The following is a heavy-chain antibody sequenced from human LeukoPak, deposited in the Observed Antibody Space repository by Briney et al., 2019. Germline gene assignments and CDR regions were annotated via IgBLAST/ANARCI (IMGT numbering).Heavy chain of an antibody. J-gene: IGHJ1*01. CDR3: AREYSASEH. CDR1: GYNFVGYY. CDR2: IDTYTGNT. Sequence: ASVKVSCKASGYNFVGYYLHWVRQAPGQGLEWMAWIDTYTGNTHYAQKFQGRITVTRDTSLSTTYMELNWLTSEDTAMYYCAREYSASEHWGQGTLVTVSS. D-gene: IGHD5-12*01. V-gene: IGHV1-2*02.